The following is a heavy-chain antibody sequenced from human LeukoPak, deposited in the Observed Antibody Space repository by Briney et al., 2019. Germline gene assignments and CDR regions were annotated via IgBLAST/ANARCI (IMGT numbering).Heavy chain of an antibody. V-gene: IGHV4-39*07. Sequence: SETLSLTCTVSGGSISSSSYYWGWIRQPPGKGLEWIGSIYYSGSTYYNPSLKSRVTISVDTSNSQFSLHLNSVTAADTAVYFCARAGLRYGESLFGLAGLRALDHWGQGILITVSS. CDR3: ARAGLRYGESLFGLAGLRALDH. CDR2: IYYSGST. CDR1: GGSISSSSYY. J-gene: IGHJ4*02. D-gene: IGHD3-3*02.